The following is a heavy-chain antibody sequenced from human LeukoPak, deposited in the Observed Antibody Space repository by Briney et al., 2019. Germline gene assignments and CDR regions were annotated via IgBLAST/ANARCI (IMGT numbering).Heavy chain of an antibody. Sequence: SETLSLTCAVYGGSFSGYYWSWIRQPPGKGLEWIGEINHSGSTNYNPSLKSRVTISVDTSKNQFSLKLSSVTAADTAVYYCARRFNIYYGSGRTRYYYYYMDVWGKGTTVTISS. CDR1: GGSFSGYY. CDR3: ARRFNIYYGSGRTRYYYYYMDV. D-gene: IGHD3-10*01. CDR2: INHSGST. J-gene: IGHJ6*03. V-gene: IGHV4-34*01.